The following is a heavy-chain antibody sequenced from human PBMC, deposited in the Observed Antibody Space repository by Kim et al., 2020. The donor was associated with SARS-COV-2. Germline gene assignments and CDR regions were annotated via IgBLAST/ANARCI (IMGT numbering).Heavy chain of an antibody. J-gene: IGHJ4*02. CDR3: AMQGLNWVSRVYDDY. Sequence: DSVKGRFPNPRDKSKNTLYVHMNSLKAEDTAVYYCAMQGLNWVSRVYDDYWGQGTLVTVSS. D-gene: IGHD7-27*01. V-gene: IGHV3-23*01.